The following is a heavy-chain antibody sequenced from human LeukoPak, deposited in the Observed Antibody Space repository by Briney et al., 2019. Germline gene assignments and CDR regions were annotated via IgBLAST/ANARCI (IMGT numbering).Heavy chain of an antibody. CDR3: TNHVYYYASGGFLYADY. CDR1: GFSFSGSA. D-gene: IGHD3-22*01. CDR2: IRSKTNNYAT. J-gene: IGHJ4*02. V-gene: IGHV3-73*01. Sequence: GGSLRLSCAASGFSFSGSAIHWVRQASGKGLEWLGRIRSKTNNYATAYGASVNDRFTISRDDSKNTAYLQMNSLKTEDTAVYYCTNHVYYYASGGFLYADYWGRGTLVTVSS.